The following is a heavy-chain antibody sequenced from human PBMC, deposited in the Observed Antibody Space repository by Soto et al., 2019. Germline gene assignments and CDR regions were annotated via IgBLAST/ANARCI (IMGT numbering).Heavy chain of an antibody. D-gene: IGHD1-1*01. J-gene: IGHJ5*02. CDR1: RFTFSNYA. CDR2: ISYDGSNR. CDR3: ARDGRNFNWFDP. V-gene: IGHV3-30-3*01. Sequence: PVGSLRLSCAASRFTFSNYAMHWVRQAPGKGLEWVALISYDGSNRYYADSVKGRFTISRDNSKNTLYLQMNSLRGEDTAVYFCARDGRNFNWFDPWGQGTLVTVSS.